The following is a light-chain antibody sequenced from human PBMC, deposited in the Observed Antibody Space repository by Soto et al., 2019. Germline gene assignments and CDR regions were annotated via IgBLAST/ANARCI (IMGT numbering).Light chain of an antibody. CDR2: SAS. Sequence: DIQLTQSPSFLSASVGDRVTITCRASQSISSHLAWYQQKPGKAPNLLIYSASTLQTGGPSRLSGSGSGTEFTLTISSLEPEDFASYYWQQLNSYPRTFGQGTKVEIK. J-gene: IGKJ1*01. CDR3: QQLNSYPRT. CDR1: QSISSH. V-gene: IGKV1-9*01.